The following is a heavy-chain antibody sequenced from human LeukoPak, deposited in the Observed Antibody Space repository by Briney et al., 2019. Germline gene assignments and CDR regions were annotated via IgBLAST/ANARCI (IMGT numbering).Heavy chain of an antibody. CDR1: GFTFSSYS. CDR2: ISSSSTI. V-gene: IGHV3-48*02. J-gene: IGHJ6*02. CDR3: ASLPRSYYYYYGMDV. D-gene: IGHD1-14*01. Sequence: PGGSLRLSCAASGFTFSSYSMSWVRQAPGKGLEWVSYISSSSTIYYADSVKGRFTISRDNAKNSLYLQMNSLRDEDTAVYYCASLPRSYYYYYGMDVWGQGTTVTVSS.